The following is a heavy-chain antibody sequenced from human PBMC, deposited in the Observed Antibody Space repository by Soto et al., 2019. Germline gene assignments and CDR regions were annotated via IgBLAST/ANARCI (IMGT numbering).Heavy chain of an antibody. CDR1: GYTFTSYA. J-gene: IGHJ4*02. V-gene: IGHV1-3*01. Sequence: GASVKVSCKASGYTFTSYAMHWVRQAPGQRLEWMGWINAGNGNTKYSQKFQGRVTITRDTSASTAYMELSSLRSEDTAVYYCARIQYDYIWGSYRYTHFDYWGQGTLVTVSS. D-gene: IGHD3-16*02. CDR2: INAGNGNT. CDR3: ARIQYDYIWGSYRYTHFDY.